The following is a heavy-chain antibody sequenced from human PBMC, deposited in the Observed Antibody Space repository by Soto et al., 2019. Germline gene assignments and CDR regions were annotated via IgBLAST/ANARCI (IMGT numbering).Heavy chain of an antibody. Sequence: QVQLQESGPGLVKPSQTLSLTCTVSGGSISSSNYYWSWIRQHPGKGLEWIGYIYYSGSTYYNPSLKSRLTISVDTSKNQFSRKLSSVTAADTAVYYCAYYVSGKGWFDPWGQGTLVTVSS. V-gene: IGHV4-31*03. CDR2: IYYSGST. D-gene: IGHD3-10*01. J-gene: IGHJ5*02. CDR1: GGSISSSNYY. CDR3: AYYVSGKGWFDP.